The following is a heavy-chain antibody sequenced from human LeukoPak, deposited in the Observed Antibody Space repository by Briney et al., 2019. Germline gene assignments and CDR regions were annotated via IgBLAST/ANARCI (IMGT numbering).Heavy chain of an antibody. CDR3: ARTAMVRGVIMGLYFDY. D-gene: IGHD3-10*01. CDR1: GGTLSSYA. CDR2: IIPILGIA. V-gene: IGHV1-69*04. Sequence: GASVKVSCKASGGTLSSYAISWVRQAPGQGLEWMGRIIPILGIANYAQKFQGRVTMTRDMSTSTVYMELSSLRSEDTAVYYCARTAMVRGVIMGLYFDYWGQGTLVTVSS. J-gene: IGHJ4*02.